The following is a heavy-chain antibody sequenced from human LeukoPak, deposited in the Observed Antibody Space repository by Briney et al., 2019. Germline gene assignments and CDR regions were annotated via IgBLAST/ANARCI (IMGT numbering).Heavy chain of an antibody. V-gene: IGHV1-2*02. CDR1: GYTFTGHY. D-gene: IGHD3-10*01. CDR2: INSNTGGT. J-gene: IGHJ4*02. CDR3: ARDRGTSSWDY. Sequence: GASVKVSCKASGYTFTGHYVHWVRQAPGQGLEWMGWINSNTGGTSYAQNLQGRVTMTRDTSISTAYMELNKLRSDDTAMYYCARDRGTSSWDYWGQGTLVTVSS.